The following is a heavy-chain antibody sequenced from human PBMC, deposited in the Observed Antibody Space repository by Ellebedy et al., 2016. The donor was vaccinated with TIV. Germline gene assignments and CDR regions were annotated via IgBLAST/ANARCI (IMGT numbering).Heavy chain of an antibody. V-gene: IGHV4-38-2*02. D-gene: IGHD3-22*01. CDR2: IHHGGSN. J-gene: IGHJ3*01. CDR1: DYSISRGYF. Sequence: MPSETLSLTCTVSDYSISRGYFWRCIRQPPGKGREWIGRIHHGGSNYYTPSLKSRLTISVDTSKNQFSLNLSSVTAIDTAVYYCARELAYYSNNGYYYLSGFDVWGRGTMVTVSS. CDR3: ARELAYYSNNGYYYLSGFDV.